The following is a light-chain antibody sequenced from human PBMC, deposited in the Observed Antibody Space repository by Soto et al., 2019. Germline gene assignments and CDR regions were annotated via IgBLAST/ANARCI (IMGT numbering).Light chain of an antibody. CDR2: DAS. Sequence: EVVLTQSPATLSLSPGERATLSCRATQSISTYLAWYQQKPGQAPRLLIYDASNRATGIPARFSGSGSGTEFTLTISRPQSEDFAVYYCQQYNNWWTFGQGTKVDIK. CDR3: QQYNNWWT. CDR1: QSISTY. V-gene: IGKV3-11*01. J-gene: IGKJ1*01.